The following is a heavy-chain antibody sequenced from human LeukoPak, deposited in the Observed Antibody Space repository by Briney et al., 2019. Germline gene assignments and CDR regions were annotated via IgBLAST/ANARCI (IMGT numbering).Heavy chain of an antibody. D-gene: IGHD6-13*01. J-gene: IGHJ4*02. Sequence: SGGSLRLSCAASGFTFSYYSINWVRQAPGKGLEWVSSVSSNGSTIYYADSVKGRFSMSRDNAKNSVYLQMTSLRDEDTAVYYCARGRGSSNYFVYWGQGALGTVSS. V-gene: IGHV3-48*02. CDR1: GFTFSYYS. CDR2: VSSNGSTI. CDR3: ARGRGSSNYFVY.